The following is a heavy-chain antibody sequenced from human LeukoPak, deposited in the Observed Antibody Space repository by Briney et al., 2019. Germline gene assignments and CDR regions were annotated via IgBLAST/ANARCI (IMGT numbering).Heavy chain of an antibody. CDR2: IFYSGRT. D-gene: IGHD3-3*01. V-gene: IGHV4-38-2*01. CDR3: ARHEEEDGRNAKTFWF. Sequence: SETLSLTCAVSGYSISSGYYWGWIRQPPGKGLEWIGSIFYSGRTYYNPSPSLKRRVTISVDSSKNQFSLRLTSVTAADTAVYYCARHEEEDGRNAKTFWFWGQGTLVTV. CDR1: GYSISSGYY. J-gene: IGHJ4*02.